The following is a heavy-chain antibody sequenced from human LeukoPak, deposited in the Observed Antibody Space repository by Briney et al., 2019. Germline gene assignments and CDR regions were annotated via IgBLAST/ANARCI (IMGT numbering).Heavy chain of an antibody. CDR1: GFTFDDYA. CDR3: AKDLGDGSGSYYNGLDY. Sequence: GGSLRLSCAASGFTFDDYAMHWVRQAPGKGLEWVSGISWNSGSIGYADSVKGRFTISRDNAKNSLYLQMNSLRAEDTALYYCAKDLGDGSGSYYNGLDYWGQGTLVTVSS. D-gene: IGHD3-10*01. J-gene: IGHJ4*02. CDR2: ISWNSGSI. V-gene: IGHV3-9*01.